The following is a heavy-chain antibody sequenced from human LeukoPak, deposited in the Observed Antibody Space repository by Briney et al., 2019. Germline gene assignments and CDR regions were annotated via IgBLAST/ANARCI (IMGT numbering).Heavy chain of an antibody. CDR1: GGSISSYY. CDR2: IYYSGST. J-gene: IGHJ2*01. V-gene: IGHV4-59*08. D-gene: IGHD6-13*01. Sequence: PSETLSLTCTVSGGSISSYYWSWIRQPPGKGLEWIGYIYYSGSTNYNPSLKSRVTISVDTSKNQFSLKLSSVTAADTAVYYCARLAAAVGYFDLWGRGTLVTVSS. CDR3: ARLAAAVGYFDL.